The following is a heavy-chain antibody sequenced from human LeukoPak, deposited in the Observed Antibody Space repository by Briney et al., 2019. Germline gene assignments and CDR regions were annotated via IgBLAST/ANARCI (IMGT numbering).Heavy chain of an antibody. Sequence: GGSLRLSCAASGFTFSDYYMSWIRQAPGKGLEWVSSISSSSSYIYYADSVKGRFTISRDNAKNSLYLQMNSLRAGDTAVYYCARDKDDFWSAPFDYWGQGTLVTVSS. CDR1: GFTFSDYY. CDR2: ISSSSSYI. V-gene: IGHV3-11*06. J-gene: IGHJ4*02. CDR3: ARDKDDFWSAPFDY. D-gene: IGHD3-3*01.